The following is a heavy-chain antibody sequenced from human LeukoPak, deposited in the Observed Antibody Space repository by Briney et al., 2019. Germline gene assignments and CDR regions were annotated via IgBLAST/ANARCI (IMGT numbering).Heavy chain of an antibody. J-gene: IGHJ4*02. D-gene: IGHD6-19*01. CDR1: GYTLTELS. V-gene: IGHV1-24*01. CDR2: FDPADGET. Sequence: ASVKVSCKVSGYTLTELSMHWVRQAPGKGLEWMGGFDPADGETIYAQKFQGRVTMTEDTSTDTAYMELSSLRSEDTAVYYCAKIAVAGTDRSLDYWGQGTLVTVSS. CDR3: AKIAVAGTDRSLDY.